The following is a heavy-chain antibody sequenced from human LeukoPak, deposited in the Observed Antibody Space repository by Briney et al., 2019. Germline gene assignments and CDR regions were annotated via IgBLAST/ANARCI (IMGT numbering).Heavy chain of an antibody. CDR1: GYTFTNYG. J-gene: IGHJ4*02. Sequence: ASVKVSCKASGYTFTNYGISWVRQAPGQGLEWMGWISPNSGGTNYAQKFQGRVTMTRDTSISTAYMELSRLRSDDTAVYYCAREGRLGYDILTGYPLDYWGQGTLVTVSS. V-gene: IGHV1-2*02. CDR3: AREGRLGYDILTGYPLDY. CDR2: ISPNSGGT. D-gene: IGHD3-9*01.